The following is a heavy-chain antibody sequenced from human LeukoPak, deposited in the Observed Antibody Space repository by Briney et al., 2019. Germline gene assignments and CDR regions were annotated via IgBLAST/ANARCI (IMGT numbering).Heavy chain of an antibody. D-gene: IGHD3-22*01. V-gene: IGHV3-53*01. CDR3: ASSIVVGADAFDI. CDR2: IYSGGST. Sequence: GGSLRLSCAASGFTVSSNYMSWVRQAPGKGLEWVSVIYSGGSTYYADSVKGRFTISRDNTKNTLYLQMNSLRAEDTAVYYCASSIVVGADAFDIWGQGTMVTVSS. J-gene: IGHJ3*02. CDR1: GFTVSSNY.